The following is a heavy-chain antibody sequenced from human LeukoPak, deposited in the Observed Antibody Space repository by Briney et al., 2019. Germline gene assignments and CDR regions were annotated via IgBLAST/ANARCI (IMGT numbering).Heavy chain of an antibody. J-gene: IGHJ2*01. CDR1: GFTFSSYG. CDR2: MSGSGGNT. CDR3: AKVPDGSPRGYWYFDL. Sequence: GGSLRLSCAASGFTFSSYGMSWARQAPGKGLEWVSSMSGSGGNTYYADSGKGRFTISRDNPKTTLYVQISSLRAEDTAIYFCAKVPDGSPRGYWYFDLSGRGTLVTASS. D-gene: IGHD5-24*01. V-gene: IGHV3-23*01.